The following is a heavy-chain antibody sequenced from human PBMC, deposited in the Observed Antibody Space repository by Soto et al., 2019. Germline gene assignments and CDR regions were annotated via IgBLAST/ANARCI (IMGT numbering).Heavy chain of an antibody. D-gene: IGHD3-10*01. Sequence: SETLSLTCAVYGGSFSSYYWSWIRQPPGKGLEWIGYIYYSGSTTYNPSLKSRVTISVDTSKNQLSLKLSSVTASDTAVYYCARVPYGSGSKYYYGMDVWGQGTTVTVSS. CDR2: IYYSGST. CDR3: ARVPYGSGSKYYYGMDV. V-gene: IGHV4-59*01. J-gene: IGHJ6*02. CDR1: GGSFSSYY.